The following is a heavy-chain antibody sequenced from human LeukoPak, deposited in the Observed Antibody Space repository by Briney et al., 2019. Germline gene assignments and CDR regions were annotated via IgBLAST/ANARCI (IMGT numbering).Heavy chain of an antibody. V-gene: IGHV3-23*01. J-gene: IGHJ5*02. CDR3: AKDRGIVVVGRFDP. D-gene: IGHD2-2*01. CDR2: ISGSGGTA. CDR1: GFTFSGSA. Sequence: PGGSLRLSCAASGFTFSGSAMTWVRQAPGKGLEWVSSISGSGGTAYHADSVKGRFTISRDNSKKTLYLQMNNLRAEDTAFYYCAKDRGIVVVGRFDPWGQGTLVTVSS.